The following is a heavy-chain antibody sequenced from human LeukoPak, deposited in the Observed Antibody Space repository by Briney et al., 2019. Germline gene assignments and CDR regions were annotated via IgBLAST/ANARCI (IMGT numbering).Heavy chain of an antibody. CDR1: GFTFSNYA. V-gene: IGHV3-48*03. Sequence: GGSLRLSCAASGFTFSNYAMSWVRQAPGKGLEWVSYIGSTIYYADSVKGRFTISRDNAKNSLYLQMNSLRAEDTAVYYCARDRGIVGTTGYYYMDVWGKGTTVTVSS. J-gene: IGHJ6*03. CDR2: IGSTI. D-gene: IGHD1-26*01. CDR3: ARDRGIVGTTGYYYMDV.